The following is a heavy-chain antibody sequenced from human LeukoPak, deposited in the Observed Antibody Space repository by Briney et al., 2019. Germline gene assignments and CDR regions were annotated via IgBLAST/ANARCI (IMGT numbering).Heavy chain of an antibody. CDR3: AKDRGAVAGFAFDI. CDR2: ISSSSSYI. J-gene: IGHJ3*02. CDR1: GFTFSSYS. D-gene: IGHD6-19*01. Sequence: GRSLRLSCAASGFTFSSYSMNWVRQAPGKGLEWVSSISSSSSYIYYADSVKGRFTISRDNSKNTVYLQMNSLRVEDTAVYFCAKDRGAVAGFAFDIWGQGTMVTVSS. V-gene: IGHV3-21*04.